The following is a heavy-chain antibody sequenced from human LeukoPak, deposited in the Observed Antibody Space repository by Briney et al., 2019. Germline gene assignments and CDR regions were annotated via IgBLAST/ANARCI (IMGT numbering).Heavy chain of an antibody. J-gene: IGHJ3*02. CDR2: IYHSGST. CDR1: GGSISSSNW. CDR3: ARDPELRDAFDI. D-gene: IGHD4-23*01. Sequence: SETLSLTCAVSGGSISSSNWWSWVRQPPGKGLEWIGEIYHSGSTNNNPSLKSRVTISVDKSKNQFSPKLSSVTAADTAVYYCARDPELRDAFDIWGQGTMVTVSS. V-gene: IGHV4-4*02.